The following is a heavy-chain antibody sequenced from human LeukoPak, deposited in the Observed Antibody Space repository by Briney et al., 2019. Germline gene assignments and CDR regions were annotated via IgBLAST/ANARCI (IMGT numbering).Heavy chain of an antibody. CDR2: ISSSSSYI. CDR3: AREDGSGYYGMDV. CDR1: GFTFSSYS. D-gene: IGHD3-10*01. J-gene: IGHJ6*02. Sequence: GGSLRLSCAASGFTFSSYSMNWVRQAPGKGLEWVSSISSSSSYIYYADSVKGRFTISRDNAKNSLYLLMNSLRAEDTAVYYCAREDGSGYYGMDVWGQGTTVTVSS. V-gene: IGHV3-21*01.